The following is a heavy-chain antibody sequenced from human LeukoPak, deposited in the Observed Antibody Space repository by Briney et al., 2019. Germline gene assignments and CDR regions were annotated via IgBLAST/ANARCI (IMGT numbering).Heavy chain of an antibody. Sequence: GASVKVSCKASGYTFTGYYMHWVRQAPGQGLEWMGWISAYNGNTNYAQKLQGRVTMTTDTSTSTAYMELRSLRSDDTAVYYCARDSGGYSYGWRGFDYWGQGTLVTVSS. J-gene: IGHJ4*02. CDR3: ARDSGGYSYGWRGFDY. CDR2: ISAYNGNT. D-gene: IGHD5-18*01. V-gene: IGHV1-18*04. CDR1: GYTFTGYY.